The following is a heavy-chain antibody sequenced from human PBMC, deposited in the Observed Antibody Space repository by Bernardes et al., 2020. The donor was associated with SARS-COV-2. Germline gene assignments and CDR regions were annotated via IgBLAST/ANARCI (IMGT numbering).Heavy chain of an antibody. CDR3: ARIDEVTGRDY. D-gene: IGHD2-21*02. CDR1: GFTFANYG. Sequence: GGSLRLSCAASGFTFANYGVNWVRQAPGKGLEWVSFISSSSTAKYYADSVKGRFTISRDNARNSLYLQMNSLRDDDTAVYYCARIDEVTGRDYWGQGTLVTVSS. V-gene: IGHV3-48*02. CDR2: ISSSSTAK. J-gene: IGHJ4*02.